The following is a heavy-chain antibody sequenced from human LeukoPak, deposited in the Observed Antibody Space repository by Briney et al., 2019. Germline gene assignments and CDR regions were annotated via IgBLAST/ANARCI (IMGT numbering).Heavy chain of an antibody. D-gene: IGHD2-15*01. CDR2: ISGSSSYI. J-gene: IGHJ4*02. CDR1: GFTVSSNY. V-gene: IGHV3-21*01. CDR3: ARDSQAYCSGGRCSMFDY. Sequence: GGSLRLSCAASGFTVSSNYMSWVRQAPGKGLEWVSSISGSSSYIYYADSVKGRSTISRDNARNSLYLQMNSLRAEDTAVYYCARDSQAYCSGGRCSMFDYWGQGNLVTVSS.